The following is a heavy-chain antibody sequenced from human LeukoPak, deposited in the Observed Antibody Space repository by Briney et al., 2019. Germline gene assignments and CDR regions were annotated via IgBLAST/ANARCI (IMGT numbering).Heavy chain of an antibody. CDR3: AKDVVPPDY. CDR1: GFTFSSYG. V-gene: IGHV3-30*18. J-gene: IGHJ4*02. CDR2: ISYDGSNK. D-gene: IGHD3-10*02. Sequence: TGGSLRLSCAASGFTFSSYGTHWVRQAPGKGLEWVAVISYDGSNKYYADSVKGRFTISRDNSKNTLYLQMNSLRAEDTAVYYCAKDVVPPDYWGQGTLVTVSS.